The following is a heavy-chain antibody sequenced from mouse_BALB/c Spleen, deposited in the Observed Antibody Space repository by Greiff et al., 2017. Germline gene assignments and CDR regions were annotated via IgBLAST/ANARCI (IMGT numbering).Heavy chain of an antibody. CDR3: ARADGYGRSNAY. CDR1: GYSFTGYY. D-gene: IGHD1-1*01. J-gene: IGHJ2*01. CDR2: INPYNGAT. V-gene: IGHV1-26*01. Sequence: VQLQQSGPELVKPGASVKISCKASGYSFTGYYMHWVKQSHVQSLEWIGRINPYNGATSYNQNFKDKASLTVDKSSSTAYMELHSLTSEDSAVYYGARADGYGRSNAYWGQGTTLTVAS.